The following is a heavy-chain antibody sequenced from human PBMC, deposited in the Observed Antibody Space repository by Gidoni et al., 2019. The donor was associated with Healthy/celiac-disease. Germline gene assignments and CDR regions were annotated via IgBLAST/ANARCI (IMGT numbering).Heavy chain of an antibody. J-gene: IGHJ5*02. CDR1: GGTISSSSYY. CDR2: IYYSGGT. V-gene: IGHV4-39*01. CDR3: ARRAIVVVTGGWFDP. Sequence: QLQLQESGPGLVKPSETVSLTCTVSGGTISSSSYYWGWIRQPPGKGLEWIGCIYYSGGTYYNPSLKSRVTISVDTSKNQFSLKLSSVTAADTAVYYCARRAIVVVTGGWFDPWGQGTLVTVSS. D-gene: IGHD2-21*02.